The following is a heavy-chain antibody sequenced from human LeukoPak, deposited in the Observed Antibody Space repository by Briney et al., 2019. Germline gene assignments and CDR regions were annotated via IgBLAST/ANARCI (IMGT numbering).Heavy chain of an antibody. D-gene: IGHD3-22*01. Sequence: SQTLSLTCTVSGSSISSGGYYWSWIRQHPGNGLEWIGYIYYSGSTYYNPSLKTRVTISVDTSKNQFSLKLSSVTAADTDVYYCARGYAGYYYGPSYFDYWGQGTLVTVSS. CDR2: IYYSGST. J-gene: IGHJ4*02. CDR3: ARGYAGYYYGPSYFDY. CDR1: GSSISSGGYY. V-gene: IGHV4-31*03.